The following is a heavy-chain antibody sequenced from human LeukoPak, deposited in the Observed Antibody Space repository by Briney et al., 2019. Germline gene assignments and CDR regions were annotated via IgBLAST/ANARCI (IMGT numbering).Heavy chain of an antibody. CDR1: GASVRISH. D-gene: IGHD2/OR15-2a*01. CDR3: SEGYFEPFDH. J-gene: IGHJ4*02. CDR2: LSYTGKT. Sequence: SETLSLTCVVSGASVRISHWNWIRQLPGKGLEWIGCLSYTGKTDYNPSLTSRVTISLDTSKNQVSLKLRSVTAADTAVYYCSEGYFEPFDHWGQGTLVTVSS. V-gene: IGHV4-59*02.